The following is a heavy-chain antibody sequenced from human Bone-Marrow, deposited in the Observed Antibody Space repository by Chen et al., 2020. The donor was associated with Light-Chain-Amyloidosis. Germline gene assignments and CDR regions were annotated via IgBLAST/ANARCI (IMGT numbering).Heavy chain of an antibody. D-gene: IGHD1-26*01. J-gene: IGHJ5*02. CDR2: IIIKAYRGTT. V-gene: IGHV3-49*05. Sequence: VQRVEPGGGLVKPGRSLRLSWTASGFTFGDYAMSWFRQATGKGLEWVGFIIIKAYRGTTEDAASVRGSFTISRDDSNSIAYLQMNSLISEDAALYYCTRQLFSSYRPLFDPWGHGTLVTVFS. CDR3: TRQLFSSYRPLFDP. CDR1: GFTFGDYA.